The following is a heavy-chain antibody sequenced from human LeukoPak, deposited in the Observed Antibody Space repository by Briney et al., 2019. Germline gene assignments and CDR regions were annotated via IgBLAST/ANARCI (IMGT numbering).Heavy chain of an antibody. V-gene: IGHV4-31*03. Sequence: SETLSLTCTVSGGSISSGGYYWSWIRQHPGKGLEWIGYIYYSGSTYYNPSLKSRVTISVDTSKNQFSLKLSSVTAADTAVCYCARDRRQQQLVPSYYYYGMDVWGQGTTVTVSS. D-gene: IGHD6-13*01. J-gene: IGHJ6*02. CDR1: GGSISSGGYY. CDR2: IYYSGST. CDR3: ARDRRQQQLVPSYYYYGMDV.